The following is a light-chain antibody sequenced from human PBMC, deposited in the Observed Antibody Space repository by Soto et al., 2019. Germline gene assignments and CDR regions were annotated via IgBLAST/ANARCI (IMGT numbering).Light chain of an antibody. CDR2: GAS. V-gene: IGKV3-15*01. Sequence: EFEIRQSPSTLSMSPAKRATLHCRASQSVSSNLAWYQQKPGQAPRLLIYGASTRATGIPARFSGSGSGTEFTLIISSLQSEDFAVYYCQQYNNWPRITFGQGTRLEIK. CDR3: QQYNNWPRIT. J-gene: IGKJ5*01. CDR1: QSVSSN.